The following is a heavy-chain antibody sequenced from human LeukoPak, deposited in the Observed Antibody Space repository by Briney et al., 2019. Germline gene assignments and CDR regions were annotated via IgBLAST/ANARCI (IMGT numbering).Heavy chain of an antibody. Sequence: SETLSLTCTVSGGSIRSSYYYWGWIRQPPGKGLEWIGSIYDSGSTYYNPSLKSRATISVDTSKNQFSLKLNPMTAGDTGGYYCARHYWPWGQGTLVTVSS. J-gene: IGHJ5*02. CDR1: GGSIRSSYYY. D-gene: IGHD2-15*01. V-gene: IGHV4-39*01. CDR3: ARHYWP. CDR2: IYDSGST.